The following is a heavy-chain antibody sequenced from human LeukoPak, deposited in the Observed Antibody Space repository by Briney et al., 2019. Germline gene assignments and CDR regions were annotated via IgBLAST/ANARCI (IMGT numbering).Heavy chain of an antibody. V-gene: IGHV3-7*01. CDR3: ASRRRMGSSTSCFDS. J-gene: IGHJ4*02. Sequence: GGSLRLSCAASGFTFNSYWMSWVRQAPGKGLEWVANIKQDGSQRYYVDSVKGRFTISRDNAKNSLYLQMNSLRAEDTAVYYCASRRRMGSSTSCFDSWGQGTPVTVSS. D-gene: IGHD2-2*01. CDR2: IKQDGSQR. CDR1: GFTFNSYW.